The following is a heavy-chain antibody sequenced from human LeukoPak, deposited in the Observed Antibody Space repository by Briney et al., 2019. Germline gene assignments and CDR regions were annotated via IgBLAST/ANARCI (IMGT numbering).Heavy chain of an antibody. CDR1: GGSISSSSYY. D-gene: IGHD6-13*01. Sequence: PSETLSLTCTVSGGSISSSSYYWGWIRQPPGKGLEWIGSIYYSGSTYYNPSLKSRVTISVDTSKNQFSLKLSSVTAADTAVYYCARRIAEARFDYWGQGTLVTVSS. CDR3: ARRIAEARFDY. CDR2: IYYSGST. J-gene: IGHJ4*02. V-gene: IGHV4-39*01.